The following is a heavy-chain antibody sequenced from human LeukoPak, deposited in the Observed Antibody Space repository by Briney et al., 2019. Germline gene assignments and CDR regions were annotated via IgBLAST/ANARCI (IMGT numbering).Heavy chain of an antibody. CDR2: LNTNGSWT. V-gene: IGHV3-74*01. J-gene: IGHJ4*02. D-gene: IGHD3-22*01. Sequence: GGSLRLSCAASGFTFSRYWMHWVRQAPGKGLVWVSRLNTNGSWTNYADSVKGRFTISRDNAKNSLYLQMNSLRAEDTAVYYCARGSTYYDSSGQVPFDYWGQGTLVTVSS. CDR1: GFTFSRYW. CDR3: ARGSTYYDSSGQVPFDY.